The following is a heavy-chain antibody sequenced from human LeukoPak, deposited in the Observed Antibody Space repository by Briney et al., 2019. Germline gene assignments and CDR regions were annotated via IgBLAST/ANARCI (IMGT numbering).Heavy chain of an antibody. CDR1: GFTFSSYA. J-gene: IGHJ4*02. D-gene: IGHD3-9*01. CDR2: LSGGGGST. CDR3: AKFYDILTSYFDY. Sequence: GGSLRLSCAASGFTFSSYAMSWVRQSPGKGLEWVSGLSGGGGSTYYAYYTDSVKGRFTISRDNSKNTLYLEMNSLRAEDTAVYYCAKFYDILTSYFDYWGQGTLVTVSS. V-gene: IGHV3-23*01.